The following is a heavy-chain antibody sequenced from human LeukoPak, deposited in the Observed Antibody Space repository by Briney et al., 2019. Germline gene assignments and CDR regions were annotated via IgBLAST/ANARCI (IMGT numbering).Heavy chain of an antibody. V-gene: IGHV3-30*18. CDR3: AKVGGSSVGADY. Sequence: PGGSLRLSCAASGFTFSSYGMHWVRQAPGKGLEWVAVISYDGSNKYYADSVKGRFTISRDNSKNTLYLQMNSLRAEDTAVYYCAKVGGSSVGADYWGQGTLVTVSS. CDR2: ISYDGSNK. CDR1: GFTFSSYG. J-gene: IGHJ4*02. D-gene: IGHD1-26*01.